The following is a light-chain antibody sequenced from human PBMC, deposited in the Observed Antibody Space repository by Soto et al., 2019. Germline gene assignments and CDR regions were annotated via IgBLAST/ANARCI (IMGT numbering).Light chain of an antibody. CDR2: GAS. CDR1: QSVSSN. V-gene: IGKV3-15*01. CDR3: QQYNNWPPWT. J-gene: IGKJ1*01. Sequence: EIVMTQSPATLSVSPGERATLSCRASQSVSSNLAWYQQKPGQAPRLLIYGASTRATGIPARFSGSGSGTDFTLTISSLQSDDLAVYYGQQYNNWPPWTVGQGTKVDIK.